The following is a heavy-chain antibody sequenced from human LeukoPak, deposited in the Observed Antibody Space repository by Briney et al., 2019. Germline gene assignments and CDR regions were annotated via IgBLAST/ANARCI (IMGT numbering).Heavy chain of an antibody. CDR3: ARTYSPYYYYYYYMDV. CDR1: GGSISSYY. CDR2: IYYSGST. D-gene: IGHD2-15*01. V-gene: IGHV4-59*01. J-gene: IGHJ6*03. Sequence: SETLSLTCAVSGGSISSYYWSWIRQPPGKGLEWIGYIYYSGSTNYNPSLKSRVTISVDTSKNQFSLKLSSVTAADTAVYYCARTYSPYYYYYYYMDVWGKGTTVTVSS.